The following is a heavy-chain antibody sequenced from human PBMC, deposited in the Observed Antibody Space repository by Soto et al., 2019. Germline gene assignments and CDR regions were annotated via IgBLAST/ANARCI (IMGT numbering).Heavy chain of an antibody. J-gene: IGHJ4*02. D-gene: IGHD3-10*01. Sequence: GASVKVSCKSSGYPFTSYGIIWVRQAPGQGLEWMGWISAYNGNTNYAQKLQGRVTMTTDTSTSTAYMELRSLRSDDTAVYYCARSSFFNGSGNIEIYIVSWRQGTLVTV. CDR1: GYPFTSYG. CDR2: ISAYNGNT. CDR3: ARSSFFNGSGNIEIYIVS. V-gene: IGHV1-18*01.